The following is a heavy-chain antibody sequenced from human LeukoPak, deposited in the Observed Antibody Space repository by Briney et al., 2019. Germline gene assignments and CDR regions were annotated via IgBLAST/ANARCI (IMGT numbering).Heavy chain of an antibody. CDR1: GFTFSNYW. CDR3: ATAVTTYYQD. CDR2: ISTDGKST. Sequence: GGSLRLSCVASGFTFSNYWMLWVRQAPGKGLMWVSLISTDGKSTRYAESVKGRFTISRDNAKNSLYLQMNSLRAEDTAVYYCATAVTTYYQDWGQGTLVTVSS. V-gene: IGHV3-74*01. D-gene: IGHD4-17*01. J-gene: IGHJ4*02.